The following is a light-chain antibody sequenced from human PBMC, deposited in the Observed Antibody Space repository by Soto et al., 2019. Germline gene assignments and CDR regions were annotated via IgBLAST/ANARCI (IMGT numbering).Light chain of an antibody. J-gene: IGLJ1*01. CDR2: DVH. CDR1: SSDIGGYNY. CDR3: SSFTSNGTRV. Sequence: QSALTQPASVSGSAGQSITISCTGTSSDIGGYNYVSWFQQHPDKAPKLMIYDVHGRPSGVSNRFSGSKSGNTASLTISGLQAEDEADYYCSSFTSNGTRVFGTGTKLTVL. V-gene: IGLV2-14*01.